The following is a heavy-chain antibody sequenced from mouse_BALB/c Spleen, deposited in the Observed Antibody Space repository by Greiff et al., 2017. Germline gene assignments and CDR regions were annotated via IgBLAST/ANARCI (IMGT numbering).Heavy chain of an antibody. V-gene: IGHV5-4*02. D-gene: IGHD2-1*01. Sequence: EVKVVESGGGLVKPGGSLKLSCAASGFTFSDYYMYWVRQTPEKRLEWVATISDGGSYTYYPDSVKGRFTISRDNAKNNLYLQMSSLKSEDTAMYYCARATRETAMDYWGQGTSVTVSS. J-gene: IGHJ4*01. CDR2: ISDGGSYT. CDR1: GFTFSDYY. CDR3: ARATRETAMDY.